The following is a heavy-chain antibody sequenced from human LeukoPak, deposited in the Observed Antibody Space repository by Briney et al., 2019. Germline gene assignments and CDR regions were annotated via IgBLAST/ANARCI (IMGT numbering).Heavy chain of an antibody. CDR1: GFTFSSYW. J-gene: IGHJ4*02. CDR3: ARVSPNTMTTLQYFDY. CDR2: IKQDGSEK. V-gene: IGHV3-7*01. D-gene: IGHD4-17*01. Sequence: LTGGSLRLSCAASGFTFSSYWMSWVRQAPGKGLEWVANIKQDGSEKYYVDSVKGRFTISRDNAKNSLYLQMNSLRAEDTAVYYCARVSPNTMTTLQYFDYWGQGTLVTVSS.